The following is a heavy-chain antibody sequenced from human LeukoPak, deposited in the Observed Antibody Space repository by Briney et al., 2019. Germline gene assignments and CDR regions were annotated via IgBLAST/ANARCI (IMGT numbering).Heavy chain of an antibody. CDR3: AKGLKGCSGSSCYYFFDF. Sequence: GGSLRLSCAASGFTFSNYAMNWVRQAPGKGLEWVSSITGSGGDAYYADSVKGRFTISRDNSKNTLDLQMNSLRAEDTAVYYCAKGLKGCSGSSCYYFFDFWGQGALVTVSS. J-gene: IGHJ4*02. CDR1: GFTFSNYA. CDR2: ITGSGGDA. D-gene: IGHD2-15*01. V-gene: IGHV3-23*01.